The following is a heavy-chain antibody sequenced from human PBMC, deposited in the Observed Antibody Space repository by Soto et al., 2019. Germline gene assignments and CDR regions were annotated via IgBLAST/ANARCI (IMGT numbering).Heavy chain of an antibody. CDR2: IYYSGST. Sequence: PSETLSLTCTVSGGSISSGGYYWSWIRQHPGKGLEWIGYIYYSGSTYYNPSLKSRVTISVDTSKNQFSLKLSSVTAADTAVYYCAKEVESIYWYFDLWGRGTLVTVSS. V-gene: IGHV4-31*03. D-gene: IGHD1-1*01. CDR3: AKEVESIYWYFDL. CDR1: GGSISSGGYY. J-gene: IGHJ2*01.